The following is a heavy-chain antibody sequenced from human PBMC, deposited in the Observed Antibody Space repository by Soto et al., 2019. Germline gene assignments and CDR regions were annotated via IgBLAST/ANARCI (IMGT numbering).Heavy chain of an antibody. CDR2: IIPLFGPP. CDR1: GGTFRSYA. J-gene: IGHJ6*02. V-gene: IGHV1-69*13. CDR3: ARARKFRSFHSGLDV. Sequence: ASVKVSCKALGGTFRSYAISWLRQAPGQGLEWMGGIIPLFGPPNYAEKFRGRATISADESTSTAYMELSNLMSDDTAVYFCARARKFRSFHSGLDVWGQGTTVTVSS. D-gene: IGHD2-15*01.